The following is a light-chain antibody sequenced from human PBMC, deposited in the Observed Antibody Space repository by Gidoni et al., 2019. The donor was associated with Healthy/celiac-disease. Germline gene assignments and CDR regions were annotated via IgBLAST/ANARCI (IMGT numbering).Light chain of an antibody. Sequence: DIQMTQSPSSLSASVGDRVTITCQASQDISNYLNWYQQKPGKAPKLLIYDASNLETGVPSRCSGSGSGTDFTFTISSLQPEDIATYYCQQYDNLPRTFXXXTKLEIK. V-gene: IGKV1-33*01. J-gene: IGKJ2*01. CDR3: QQYDNLPRT. CDR2: DAS. CDR1: QDISNY.